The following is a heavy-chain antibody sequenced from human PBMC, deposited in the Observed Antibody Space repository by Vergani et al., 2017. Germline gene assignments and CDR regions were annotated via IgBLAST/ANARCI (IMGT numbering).Heavy chain of an antibody. D-gene: IGHD3-22*01. CDR2: VSFRGDT. CDR1: GASVNSYY. J-gene: IGHJ4*02. V-gene: IGHV4-59*02. CDR3: AGMGGYDEGDAFRIGYFDS. Sequence: QVKLQESGPGLVKPSETLSLTCTVSGASVNSYYWSWIRQPPGKGLEWMGYVSFRGDTLYDPSVKGCMTISLNTSSNQFSLYLNSVTAADTAMYYCAGMGGYDEGDAFRIGYFDSWGPGILVTVSS.